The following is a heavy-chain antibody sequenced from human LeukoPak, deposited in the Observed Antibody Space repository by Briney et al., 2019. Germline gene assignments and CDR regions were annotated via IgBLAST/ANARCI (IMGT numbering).Heavy chain of an antibody. J-gene: IGHJ4*02. D-gene: IGHD5-24*01. V-gene: IGHV3-21*01. CDR1: GFTFSSYS. CDR3: ARLRDGYTDFDY. Sequence: GGSLRLSCAASGFTFSSYSMNWVRQAPGKGLEWVSSISGTSIYIYYADSVRGRFTISRDTARNSLYLQINSLRAEDTAVYYCARLRDGYTDFDYWGQGTLVTVSS. CDR2: ISGTSIYI.